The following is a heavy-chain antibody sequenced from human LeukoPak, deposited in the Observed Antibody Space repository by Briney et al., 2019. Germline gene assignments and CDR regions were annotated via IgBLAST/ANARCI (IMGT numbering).Heavy chain of an antibody. CDR1: GYTFTGYY. V-gene: IGHV1-69*06. CDR3: ARGGIAAANNWFDP. CDR2: IIPIFGTA. D-gene: IGHD6-13*01. J-gene: IGHJ5*02. Sequence: SVKVSCKASGYTFTGYYMHWVRQAPGQGLEWMGGIIPIFGTANYAQKFQGRVTITADKSTSTAYMELSSLRSEDTAVYYCARGGIAAANNWFDPWGQGTLVTVSS.